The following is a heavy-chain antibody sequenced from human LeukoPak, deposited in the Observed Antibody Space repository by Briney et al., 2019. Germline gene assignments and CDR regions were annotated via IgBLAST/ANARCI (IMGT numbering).Heavy chain of an antibody. J-gene: IGHJ4*02. V-gene: IGHV3-23*01. CDR1: GFTFGSYA. D-gene: IGHD3-22*01. CDR2: ISGSGGST. CDR3: AKDPTMIVVVIPDH. Sequence: GGSLRLSCAASGFTFGSYAMSWVRQAPGKGLEWVSAISGSGGSTYYADSVKGRFTISRDNSKNTLYLQMNSLRAEDTAVYYCAKDPTMIVVVIPDHWGQGTLVTVSS.